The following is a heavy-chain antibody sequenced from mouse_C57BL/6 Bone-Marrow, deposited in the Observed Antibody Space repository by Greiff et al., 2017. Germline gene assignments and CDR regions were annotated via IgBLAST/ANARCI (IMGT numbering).Heavy chain of an antibody. V-gene: IGHV1-50*01. J-gene: IGHJ2*01. CDR3: ARWGDY. CDR2: IDPSNSYT. Sequence: QVQLQQPGAELVKPGASVKLSCKASGYTFTSYWMQWVKQRPGQGLEWIGEIDPSNSYTNYNGKFKGKATLTADKSSSTAYMQLSSLTSEDSAVYFCARWGDYWGQGTTLTVSS. CDR1: GYTFTSYW.